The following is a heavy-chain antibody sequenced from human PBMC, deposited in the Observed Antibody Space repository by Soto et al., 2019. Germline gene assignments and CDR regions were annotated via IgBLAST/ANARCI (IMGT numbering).Heavy chain of an antibody. D-gene: IGHD2-2*03. CDR2: IYGGGNGP. J-gene: IGHJ4*02. V-gene: IGHV3-23*01. Sequence: EVQVLESGGGLVQPGGSLRLSCAATGFTFSDFAMSWVRQAPGKGLEWVSRIYGGGNGPHYADSVKGRVTISRDNSKNTLYLQINSLRAEATAVYYCAKMEGMDPWAYSFASWGQGTLVTVSS. CDR1: GFTFSDFA. CDR3: AKMEGMDPWAYSFAS.